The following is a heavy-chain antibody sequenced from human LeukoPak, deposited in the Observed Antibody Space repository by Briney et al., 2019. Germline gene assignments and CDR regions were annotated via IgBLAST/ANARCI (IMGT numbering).Heavy chain of an antibody. D-gene: IGHD6-13*01. CDR1: GFTFSSYG. J-gene: IGHJ5*02. V-gene: IGHV3-7*04. CDR2: IKQDGSMK. Sequence: WGSLRLSCAASGFTFSSYGMHWVRQAPGKGLEWVANIKQDGSMKYYVDSVKGRFTISRDNAKNSLYLQMDSLRAEDTAVYYCARGRYSSRGNWFDPWGQGTLVTVSS. CDR3: ARGRYSSRGNWFDP.